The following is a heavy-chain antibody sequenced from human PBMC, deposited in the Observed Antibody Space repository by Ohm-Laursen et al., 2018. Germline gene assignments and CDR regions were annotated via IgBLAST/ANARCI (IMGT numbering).Heavy chain of an antibody. J-gene: IGHJ4*02. D-gene: IGHD6-19*01. CDR3: ARSSGWYAAFDY. V-gene: IGHV3-48*01. Sequence: GSLRLSCAASGFTFSNYVMNWVRQAPGKGLEWVSYISGGSTIYYADSVEGRFTISRDNVKNSLYLQMNSLRAEDTGVYYCARSSGWYAAFDYWGQGTLVAVSA. CDR2: ISGGSTI. CDR1: GFTFSNYV.